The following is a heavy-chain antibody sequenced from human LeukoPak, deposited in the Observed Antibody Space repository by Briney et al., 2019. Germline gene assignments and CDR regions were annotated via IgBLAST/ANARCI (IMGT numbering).Heavy chain of an antibody. D-gene: IGHD1-26*01. CDR2: IYSGGST. J-gene: IGHJ4*02. V-gene: IGHV3-53*01. CDR3: ARDIVGATGFDY. CDR1: GFTFSRYW. Sequence: GGSLRLSCAASGFTFSRYWMTWVRQAPGKGLEWVSVIYSGGSTYYADSVKGRFTISRDNSKNTLYLQMNSLRAEDTAVYYCARDIVGATGFDYWGQGTLVTVSS.